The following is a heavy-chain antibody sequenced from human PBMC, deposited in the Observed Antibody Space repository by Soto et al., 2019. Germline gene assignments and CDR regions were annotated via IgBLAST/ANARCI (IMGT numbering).Heavy chain of an antibody. Sequence: GGSLGLSCAASGFPFSDHYMSWIRQAPGKGLEWISYMTRSGSSSSYADSVKGRFTISRDNAKNSLYLQMNSLRGDDTAVYYCAKDRSSGSPGWFDPRGQGTLVTVSS. D-gene: IGHD3-22*01. J-gene: IGHJ5*02. CDR1: GFPFSDHY. CDR2: MTRSGSSS. CDR3: AKDRSSGSPGWFDP. V-gene: IGHV3-11*01.